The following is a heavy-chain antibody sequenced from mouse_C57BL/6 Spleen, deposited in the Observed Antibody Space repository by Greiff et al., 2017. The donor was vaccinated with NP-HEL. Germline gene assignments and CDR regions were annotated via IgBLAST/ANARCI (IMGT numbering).Heavy chain of an antibody. V-gene: IGHV6-3*01. J-gene: IGHJ1*03. D-gene: IGHD1-3*01. Sequence: EVMLVESGGGLVQPGGSMKLSCVASGFTFSNYWMNWVRQSPEKGLEWVAQIRLKSDNYATHYAESVKGRFTISRDDSKSSVYLQMNNLRAEDTGIYYCTEWSLNFWYFDVWGTGTTVTVSS. CDR1: GFTFSNYW. CDR3: TEWSLNFWYFDV. CDR2: IRLKSDNYAT.